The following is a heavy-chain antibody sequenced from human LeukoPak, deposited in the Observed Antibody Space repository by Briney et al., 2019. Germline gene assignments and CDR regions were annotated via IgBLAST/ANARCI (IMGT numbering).Heavy chain of an antibody. J-gene: IGHJ4*02. CDR1: GGSISSGGYS. CDR2: IYHSGST. D-gene: IGHD3-22*01. CDR3: ASFRTPPTSVNLYYYDSSGPGGYYFDY. Sequence: PSETLSLTCAVSGGSISSGGYSWSWIRQPPGKGLEWIGYIYHSGSTYYNPSLKSRVTISVDRSKNQFSLKLSSVTAADTAVYYCASFRTPPTSVNLYYYDSSGPGGYYFDYWGQGTLVTVSS. V-gene: IGHV4-30-2*01.